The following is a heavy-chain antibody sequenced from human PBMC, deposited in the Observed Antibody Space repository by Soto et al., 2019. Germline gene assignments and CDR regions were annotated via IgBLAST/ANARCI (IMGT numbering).Heavy chain of an antibody. J-gene: IGHJ6*02. CDR1: GFTFSSYA. Sequence: GGSLRLSCAASGFTFSSYAMHWVRQAPGKGLEWVAVISYDGSNKYYADSVKGRFTISRDNSKNTLYLQMNSLRAEDTAVHYCARAVRWVVQDGMDVWGQGTTVTVSS. CDR3: ARAVRWVVQDGMDV. V-gene: IGHV3-30-3*01. D-gene: IGHD4-17*01. CDR2: ISYDGSNK.